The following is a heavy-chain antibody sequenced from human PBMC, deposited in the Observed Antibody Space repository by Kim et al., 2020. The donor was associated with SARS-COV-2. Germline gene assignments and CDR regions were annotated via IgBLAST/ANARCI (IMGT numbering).Heavy chain of an antibody. D-gene: IGHD3-3*01. Sequence: GGSLRLYCAASGFTFSTYSMNWVRQAPGKGLEWVSYISSGSSTMYYADSVKGRFTISRDNAKNSLYLQMNSLRAEDTALYYCARDLWSGYHNFDYWGQGTLVTVSS. CDR2: ISSGSSTM. CDR1: GFTFSTYS. CDR3: ARDLWSGYHNFDY. V-gene: IGHV3-48*04. J-gene: IGHJ4*02.